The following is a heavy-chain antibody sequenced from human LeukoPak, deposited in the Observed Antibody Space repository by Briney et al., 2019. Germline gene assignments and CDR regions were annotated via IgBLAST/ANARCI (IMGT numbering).Heavy chain of an antibody. J-gene: IGHJ5*02. Sequence: SGGSLRLSCAASGFTFSSYAMSWVRQAPGKGLEWVSAISGSGGSTYYADSVKGRFTISRDNSKNTLYLQMNSLRAKDTAVYYCATDLPAAHRTWSDPWGQGTLVTVSS. D-gene: IGHD2-2*01. CDR3: ATDLPAAHRTWSDP. V-gene: IGHV3-23*01. CDR1: GFTFSSYA. CDR2: ISGSGGST.